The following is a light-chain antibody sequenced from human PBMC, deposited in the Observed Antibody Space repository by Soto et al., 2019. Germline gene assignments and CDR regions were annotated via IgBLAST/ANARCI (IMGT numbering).Light chain of an antibody. V-gene: IGLV2-14*01. Sequence: QSALTQPASVSGSPGQSITISCTGTSSDVGGYNFVSWYQQHPGKAPKLIISDVSNRPSGVSSRFSGSKSGNTASLTISGLQAEDEADYYSSYYTSINTHVFGTGTKLTVL. CDR3: SYYTSINTHV. CDR2: DVS. J-gene: IGLJ1*01. CDR1: SSDVGGYNF.